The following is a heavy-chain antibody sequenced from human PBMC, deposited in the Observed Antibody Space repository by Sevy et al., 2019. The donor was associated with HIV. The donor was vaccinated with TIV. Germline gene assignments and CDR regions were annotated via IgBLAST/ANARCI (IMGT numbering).Heavy chain of an antibody. J-gene: IGHJ2*01. CDR3: ATPRGSDWYEGTGGYFDL. Sequence: SETLSLTCTVSGGSISRSSYYWGWIRQPPGKGLEGIGSIYSTGSTSYNPSLKSRVTLSADTSKNQFSLKLDSVSAADTAVYYCATPRGSDWYEGTGGYFDLWGRGALVTVSS. V-gene: IGHV4-39*01. CDR1: GGSISRSSYY. CDR2: IYSTGST. D-gene: IGHD6-19*01.